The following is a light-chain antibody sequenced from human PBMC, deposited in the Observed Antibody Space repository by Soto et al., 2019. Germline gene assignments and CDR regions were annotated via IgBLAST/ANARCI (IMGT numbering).Light chain of an antibody. CDR1: QGVASSY. CDR3: QQRSNWPPIT. J-gene: IGKJ5*01. Sequence: EVVLTQSPGTLSLSAGERATLSCRVSQGVASSYLAWYQKKPGQAPRLLIFGASTRAPGIPDRFSGSGSGTDFTLTISSLEPEDFAVYYCQQRSNWPPITFGQGTRLEIK. CDR2: GAS. V-gene: IGKV3-11*01.